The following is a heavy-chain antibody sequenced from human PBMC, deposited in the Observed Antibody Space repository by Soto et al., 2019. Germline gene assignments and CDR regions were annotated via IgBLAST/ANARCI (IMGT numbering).Heavy chain of an antibody. J-gene: IGHJ6*02. CDR2: ITSNGGNT. D-gene: IGHD3-3*02. V-gene: IGHV3-64*01. CDR1: GFTFSSYA. Sequence: EVQLVESGGGLVQPGGSLRLSCAASGFTFSSYAMHWFRQAPGKGLEYVSVITSNGGNTDYGSSVKGRFTISRDNSKNTMYLQMGSLRAEDMAVYYCARRISFGSGMDVWGPGTTVPGSS. CDR3: ARRISFGSGMDV.